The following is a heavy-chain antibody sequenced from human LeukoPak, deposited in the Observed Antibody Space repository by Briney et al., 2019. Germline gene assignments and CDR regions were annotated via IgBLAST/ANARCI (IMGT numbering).Heavy chain of an antibody. V-gene: IGHV3-9*01. J-gene: IGHJ4*02. CDR3: AKGDGWEQVVDLDY. CDR1: GFAFDHYD. Sequence: TGGTLSLSCAASGFAFDHYDMHWVRQAPGKGLEWGSGLRWHCCSIVYAGSVKGRFTISRDNAKNSLYLQMNNLRREDTAVYYCAKGDGWEQVVDLDYWGQGTLVTVAS. D-gene: IGHD1/OR15-1a*01. CDR2: LRWHCCSI.